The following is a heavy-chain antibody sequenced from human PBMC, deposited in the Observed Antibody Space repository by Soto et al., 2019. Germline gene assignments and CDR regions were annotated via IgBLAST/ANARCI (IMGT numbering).Heavy chain of an antibody. CDR1: GGSISSYY. V-gene: IGHV4-59*01. CDR3: ARPHGGSSGWDNWFDP. CDR2: IYYSGST. Sequence: QVQLQESGPGLVKPSETLSLTCTVSGGSISSYYWSWIRQPPGKGLEWIGYIYYSGSTNYNPSLKSRVTISVDTSKNQCSLKLSSVTAADTAVYYWARPHGGSSGWDNWFDPWGQGTLVTVSS. J-gene: IGHJ5*02. D-gene: IGHD6-25*01.